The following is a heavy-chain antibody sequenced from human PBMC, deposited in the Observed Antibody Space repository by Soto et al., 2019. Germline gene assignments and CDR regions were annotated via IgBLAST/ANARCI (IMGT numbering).Heavy chain of an antibody. CDR2: IYPGDSDT. CDR3: ARSDKSYDSSGYSSFYFDY. Sequence: GESLKISCKGSGYSFTSYWIGWVRQMPGKGLEWMGIIYPGDSDTRYSPSFQGQVTISADKSISTAYLQWSSLKASDTAMYYCARSDKSYDSSGYSSFYFDYWGQGTLVTLSS. V-gene: IGHV5-51*01. D-gene: IGHD3-22*01. J-gene: IGHJ4*02. CDR1: GYSFTSYW.